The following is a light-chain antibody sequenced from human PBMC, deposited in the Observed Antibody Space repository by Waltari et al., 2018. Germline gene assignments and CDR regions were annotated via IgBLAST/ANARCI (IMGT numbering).Light chain of an antibody. V-gene: IGKV1-17*01. J-gene: IGKJ2*01. CDR3: QQYYGIPQT. CDR2: DVS. CDR1: QGLRND. Sequence: DIQMTQSPSSLSASVGDRVTITCRASQGLRNDLGWYQQKPGKAPKRLIYDVSSLQSGVPSRFSGSGSGTEFTLTISSLQSEDVAVYFCQQYYGIPQTFGQGTKVEIK.